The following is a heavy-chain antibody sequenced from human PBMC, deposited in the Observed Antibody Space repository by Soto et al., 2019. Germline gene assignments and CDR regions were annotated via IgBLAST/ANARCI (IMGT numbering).Heavy chain of an antibody. V-gene: IGHV3-48*02. CDR1: GFTFSSYS. Sequence: GGSLRLSCAASGFTFSSYSMNWVRQAPGKGLEWVSYISSSSSAIYYADSVKGRFTISRDNAKNSLYLQMNSLRDEDTAVYYSARESRFLEWLSLNWFDPWGQGTLVTVSS. J-gene: IGHJ5*02. D-gene: IGHD3-3*01. CDR3: ARESRFLEWLSLNWFDP. CDR2: ISSSSSAI.